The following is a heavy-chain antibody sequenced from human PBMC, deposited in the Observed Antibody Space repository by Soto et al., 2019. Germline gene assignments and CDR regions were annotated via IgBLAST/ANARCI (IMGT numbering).Heavy chain of an antibody. V-gene: IGHV4-4*07. Sequence: PSETLSLTCTVSGGSISSYYWSWIRQPAGKGLEWIGRIYTSGSTNYNPSLKSRVTMSVDTSKNQFSLKLSSVTAADTAVYYCARDPLIVLMAPYGMDVWGQGTTVTVS. D-gene: IGHD2-8*01. CDR2: IYTSGST. J-gene: IGHJ6*02. CDR3: ARDPLIVLMAPYGMDV. CDR1: GGSISSYY.